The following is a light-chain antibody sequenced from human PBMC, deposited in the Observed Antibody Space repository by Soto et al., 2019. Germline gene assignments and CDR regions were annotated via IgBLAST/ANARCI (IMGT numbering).Light chain of an antibody. CDR1: SSDVGAYHY. V-gene: IGLV2-14*01. CDR3: NSYTNSNTYV. CDR2: DVS. J-gene: IGLJ1*01. Sequence: QSALTQPASVSGSPGQAITLSCSGTSSDVGAYHYVSWYQQYPGKAPNLMIYDVSNRPSGVSNRVSGSKSGNTASLTISGLHSDDEYDYYCNSYTNSNTYVFGSGTKLTVL.